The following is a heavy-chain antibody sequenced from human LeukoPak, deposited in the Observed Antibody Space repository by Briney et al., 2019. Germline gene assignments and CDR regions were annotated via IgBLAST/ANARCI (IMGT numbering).Heavy chain of an antibody. CDR1: GYTFTGYY. Sequence: ASVKVSCKASGYTFTGYYMHWVRQAPGQGLEWMGWINPNSGGTNYAQKFQGRVTMTRDTSISTAYMELSRLRSDDTAVYYCARDIVVTASRGFDPWGQETLVTVSS. D-gene: IGHD2-21*02. CDR2: INPNSGGT. CDR3: ARDIVVTASRGFDP. J-gene: IGHJ5*02. V-gene: IGHV1-2*02.